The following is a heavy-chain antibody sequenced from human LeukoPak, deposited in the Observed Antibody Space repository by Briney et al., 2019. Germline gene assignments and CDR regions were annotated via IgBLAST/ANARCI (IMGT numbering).Heavy chain of an antibody. Sequence: NSSETLSLTCTISGGSISSGGYYWSWIRQHPGKGLEWIGYIYYSGSTYYNPSLKSRVTISVDTSKNQFSLKLSSVTAADTAVYYCARGDHDFWSGYYTYWYFDLWGRGTLVTVSS. V-gene: IGHV4-31*03. D-gene: IGHD3-3*01. J-gene: IGHJ2*01. CDR3: ARGDHDFWSGYYTYWYFDL. CDR1: GGSISSGGYY. CDR2: IYYSGST.